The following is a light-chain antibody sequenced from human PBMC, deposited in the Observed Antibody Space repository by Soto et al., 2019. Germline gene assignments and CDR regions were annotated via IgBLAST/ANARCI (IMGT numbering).Light chain of an antibody. CDR2: GAS. J-gene: IGKJ2*01. Sequence: EIVMTQSPATLSMSPGERATLSCRASQSISSNLAWYQQKPGQAPRLLIYGASNRATGIPARFSGGGSETEFTLTISSLQSEDFAVYYCQQYDNWPPTYTFGQGTKVEIK. CDR1: QSISSN. CDR3: QQYDNWPPTYT. V-gene: IGKV3-15*01.